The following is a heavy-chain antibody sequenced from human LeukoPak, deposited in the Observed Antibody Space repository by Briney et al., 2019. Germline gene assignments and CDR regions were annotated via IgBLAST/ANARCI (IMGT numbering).Heavy chain of an antibody. CDR1: GFTFSRYG. Sequence: GGSLRLSCAASGFTFSRYGMHWVRQAPGKGLEWVAVLSYDGSDQYYADSVRGRFTISRDNSRNMLYLQMNSLRAEDTAVYYCAKGYSYPDYWGQGTLVTVSS. CDR2: LSYDGSDQ. D-gene: IGHD5-18*01. J-gene: IGHJ4*02. CDR3: AKGYSYPDY. V-gene: IGHV3-30*18.